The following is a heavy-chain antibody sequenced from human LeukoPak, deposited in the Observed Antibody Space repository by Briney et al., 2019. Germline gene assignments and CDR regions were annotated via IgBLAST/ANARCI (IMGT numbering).Heavy chain of an antibody. CDR1: GGTFSSYA. CDR2: IIPIFGTA. CDR3: ASRSRTHYVRFDY. J-gene: IGHJ4*02. V-gene: IGHV1-69*01. Sequence: GSSVKVSCKASGGTFSSYAISWVRQAPGQGLEWMGGIIPIFGTANYAQKFQGRVTITADESTSTAYMELSSLSSEDTAVYYCASRSRTHYVRFDYWGQGTLVTVSS. D-gene: IGHD3-16*01.